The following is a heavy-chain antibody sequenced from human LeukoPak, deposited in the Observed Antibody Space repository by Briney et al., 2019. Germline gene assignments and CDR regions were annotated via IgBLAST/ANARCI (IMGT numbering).Heavy chain of an antibody. D-gene: IGHD1-1*01. CDR2: IYPADSDT. CDR1: GYTFTNYW. Sequence: GESLKISCTGSGYTFTNYWIAWVRQMPGKGLEWMGIIYPADSDTRYSPSFQGQVTISADKSISTAFLRWTSLKASDTAIYYCARGRGTGSPIGPRYFDLWGRGTLVTVSS. CDR3: ARGRGTGSPIGPRYFDL. V-gene: IGHV5-51*01. J-gene: IGHJ2*01.